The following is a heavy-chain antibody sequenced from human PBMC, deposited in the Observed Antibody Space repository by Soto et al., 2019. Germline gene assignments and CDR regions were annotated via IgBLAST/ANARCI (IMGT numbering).Heavy chain of an antibody. CDR2: ISYDGSNK. Sequence: QVQLVESGGGVVQPGRSLRLSCAASGFTFSSYGMHWVRQAPGKGLEWVEVISYDGSNKYYADSVKGRFTISRDNSKNTLYLQMNSLRAEDTAVYYCAKDKHVVVTALDYWGQGTLVTVSS. D-gene: IGHD2-21*02. V-gene: IGHV3-30*18. CDR3: AKDKHVVVTALDY. J-gene: IGHJ4*02. CDR1: GFTFSSYG.